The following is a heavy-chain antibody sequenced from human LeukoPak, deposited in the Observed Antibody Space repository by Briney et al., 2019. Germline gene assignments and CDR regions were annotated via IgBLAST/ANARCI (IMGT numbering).Heavy chain of an antibody. CDR2: ISAYNGNT. D-gene: IGHD3-10*01. J-gene: IGHJ6*03. CDR3: ARVGTGTLLWFGELLYGYYYYYMDV. V-gene: IGHV1-18*01. CDR1: GYSFTDYG. Sequence: GASVKVSCKASGYSFTDYGITWVRQAPGQGLEWMGWISAYNGNTNYTQKLQGRVTMTTDTSTSTAYMELRSLRSDDTAVYYCARVGTGTLLWFGELLYGYYYYYMDVWGKGTTVTISS.